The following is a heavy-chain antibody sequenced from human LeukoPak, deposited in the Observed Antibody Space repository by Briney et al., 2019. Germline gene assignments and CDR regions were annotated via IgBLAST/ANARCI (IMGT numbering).Heavy chain of an antibody. CDR3: ARVGEDDYGDYDRYYYYYMDV. CDR2: INPSGGST. J-gene: IGHJ6*03. D-gene: IGHD4-17*01. Sequence: ASVKVSCKASGYTFTSYYMHWVRQAPGQGLEWMGIINPSGGSTSYAQKFQGRVTMTRDMSTSTVYMELSSLRSEDTAVYYCARVGEDDYGDYDRYYYYYMDVWGKGTTVTISS. CDR1: GYTFTSYY. V-gene: IGHV1-46*01.